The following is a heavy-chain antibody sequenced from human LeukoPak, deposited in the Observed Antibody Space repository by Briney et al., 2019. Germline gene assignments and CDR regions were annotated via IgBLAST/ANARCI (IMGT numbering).Heavy chain of an antibody. CDR3: TRRRNYLSHFDY. D-gene: IGHD1-7*01. V-gene: IGHV4-39*07. CDR2: TYYSGST. Sequence: SETLSLTCTVSGGSISSSSYYWGWIRQPPGKGLEWIGSTYYSGSTYYNSSLKSRVTISVDTSKNQFSLKLSSVTAADTAVYYCTRRRNYLSHFDYWGQGTLVTVSS. CDR1: GGSISSSSYY. J-gene: IGHJ4*02.